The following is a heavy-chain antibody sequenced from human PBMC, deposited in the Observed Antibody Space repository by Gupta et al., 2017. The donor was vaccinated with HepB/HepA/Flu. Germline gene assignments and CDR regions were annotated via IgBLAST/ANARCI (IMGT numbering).Heavy chain of an antibody. Sequence: EVQLVESGGGLVQPGGSLRPSCEASGFTFSIYEMNWVRQAPGKGLEWVSYISSSGGTINYADSVEGRFTISRDNAKNSLYLQMNSLRAEETAVYYCAREGVGDAFDIWGQGTMVTVSS. V-gene: IGHV3-48*03. J-gene: IGHJ3*02. CDR3: AREGVGDAFDI. CDR1: GFTFSIYE. D-gene: IGHD2-8*01. CDR2: ISSSGGTI.